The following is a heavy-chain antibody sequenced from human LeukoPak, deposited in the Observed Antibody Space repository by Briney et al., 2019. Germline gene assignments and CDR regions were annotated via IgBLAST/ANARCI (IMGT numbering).Heavy chain of an antibody. J-gene: IGHJ4*02. CDR2: INHSGST. D-gene: IGHD4-17*01. V-gene: IGHV4-34*01. Sequence: SETLSLTCAVYGGSFSGYYWSWIRQPPGKGLEWIGEINHSGSTNYNPSLKSRVTISVDTSKNQCSLKLSSVTAADTAVYYCARAGDYDGFDYWGQGTLVTVSS. CDR1: GGSFSGYY. CDR3: ARAGDYDGFDY.